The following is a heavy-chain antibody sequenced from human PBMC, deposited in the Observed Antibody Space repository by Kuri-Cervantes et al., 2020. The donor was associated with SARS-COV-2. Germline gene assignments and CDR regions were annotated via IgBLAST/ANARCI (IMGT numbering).Heavy chain of an antibody. J-gene: IGHJ6*02. CDR3: AADGKQWLDYYYGMDV. V-gene: IGHV3-23*01. Sequence: GESLKISCAASGFTFSSYAMSWVRQAPGKGLEWVSAISGSGGSTYYADSVKGRFTISRGNSKNTLYLQMNSLRAEDTAVYYCAADGKQWLDYYYGMDVWGQGTTVTVSS. CDR1: GFTFSSYA. D-gene: IGHD6-19*01. CDR2: ISGSGGST.